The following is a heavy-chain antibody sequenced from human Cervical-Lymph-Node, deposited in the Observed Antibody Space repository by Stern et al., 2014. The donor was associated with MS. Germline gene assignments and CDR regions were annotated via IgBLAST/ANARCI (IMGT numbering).Heavy chain of an antibody. CDR1: GFTFSNYG. CDR2: IWYDGNKK. CDR3: ARGNWNYEGMGY. D-gene: IGHD1-7*01. V-gene: IGHV3-33*01. Sequence: VQLVESGGGVVQPGRSLRLSCAASGFTFSNYGMHWVRQAPGQGLEWLAGIWYDGNKKYYADSVKGRFTISRDNSKNTLFLQMSSLTAEDTALYYCARGNWNYEGMGYWGQGTLVTVSS. J-gene: IGHJ4*02.